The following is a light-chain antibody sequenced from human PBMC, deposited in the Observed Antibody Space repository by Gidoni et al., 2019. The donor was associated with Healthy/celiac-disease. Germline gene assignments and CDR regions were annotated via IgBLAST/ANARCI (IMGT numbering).Light chain of an antibody. Sequence: DLVMTQSPDSLAVSLGERATINCKSSQSVLYSSNNKNYLAWYQQKPGQPPKLLIYWASTRESGVPDRFSGSGSGTDFTLTISSLQAEDVAVYYCQQYYSTPQTFXQXTKLEIK. V-gene: IGKV4-1*01. CDR1: QSVLYSSNNKNY. CDR2: WAS. J-gene: IGKJ2*01. CDR3: QQYYSTPQT.